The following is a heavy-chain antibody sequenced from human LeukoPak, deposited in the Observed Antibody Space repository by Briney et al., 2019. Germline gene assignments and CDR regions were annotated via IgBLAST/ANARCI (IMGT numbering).Heavy chain of an antibody. J-gene: IGHJ1*01. CDR2: ISYDGSNK. CDR3: ARSHKGYFQH. V-gene: IGHV3-30*03. Sequence: QVQLVESGGGVVQPGRSLRLSCAASGFTFSSYGMHWVRQAPGKGLEWVAVISYDGSNKYYADSVKGRFTISRDNAKNSLYLQMNSLRAEDTAVYYCARSHKGYFQHWGQGTLVTVSS. CDR1: GFTFSSYG.